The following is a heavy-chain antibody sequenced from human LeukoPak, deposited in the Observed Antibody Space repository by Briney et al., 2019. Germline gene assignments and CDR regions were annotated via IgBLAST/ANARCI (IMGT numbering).Heavy chain of an antibody. CDR3: ARDWQLPSGPDVFDI. J-gene: IGHJ3*02. D-gene: IGHD1-1*01. CDR1: GFSFPSYG. V-gene: IGHV1-18*01. CDR2: ITAYGGDT. Sequence: GASVKVSCKASGFSFPSYGISWVRQAPGQGLEWIGWITAYGGDTNYAEKFQGRVTMATDTSTSTASMELWSLRSDDTAVYYCARDWQLPSGPDVFDIWGQGTVVTVSS.